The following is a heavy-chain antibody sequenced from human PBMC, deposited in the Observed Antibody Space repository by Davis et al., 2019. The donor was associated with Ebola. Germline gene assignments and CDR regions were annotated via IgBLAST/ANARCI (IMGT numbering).Heavy chain of an antibody. V-gene: IGHV3-30*02. CDR2: IRFDSSNK. D-gene: IGHD6-6*01. CDR3: AKLLEKSSSSPIDY. CDR1: GFNFRDYG. J-gene: IGHJ4*02. Sequence: GGSLRLSCAASGFNFRDYGMHWVRQAPGKGLEWVAFIRFDSSNKYYADSVQGRFTISKDNSKNTLYLQMNSLEINDTAVYFCAKLLEKSSSSPIDYWGQGTLVTVSS.